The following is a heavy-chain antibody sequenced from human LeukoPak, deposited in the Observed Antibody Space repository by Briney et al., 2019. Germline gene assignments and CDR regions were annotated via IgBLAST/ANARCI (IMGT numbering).Heavy chain of an antibody. CDR3: TTEYYDFWSGYHYYFDY. CDR2: IKSKTDGGTT. CDR1: GFTFSNAW. J-gene: IGHJ4*02. Sequence: GGSLRLSCAASGFTFSNAWMSWVRQAPGKGLEWVGRIKSKTDGGTTDYAAPVKGRFTISRDDSKNTLYLQMNSLKTEDTAVYYCTTEYYDFWSGYHYYFDYWGQGTLVTVSS. V-gene: IGHV3-15*01. D-gene: IGHD3-3*01.